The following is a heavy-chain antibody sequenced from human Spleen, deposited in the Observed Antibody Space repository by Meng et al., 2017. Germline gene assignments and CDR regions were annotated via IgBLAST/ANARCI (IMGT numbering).Heavy chain of an antibody. CDR3: ARGPTTMAHDFDY. Sequence: QVQLQESGPGLVKPSGTLSLTCVVSGGSFSDYYWSWIRQPPGKGLEWIGEINHSGSTNYNPSLESRATISVDTSRNNLSLKLSSVTAADSAVYYCARGPTTMAHDFDYWGQGTLVTVSS. J-gene: IGHJ4*02. V-gene: IGHV4-34*01. CDR1: GGSFSDYY. D-gene: IGHD4-11*01. CDR2: INHSGST.